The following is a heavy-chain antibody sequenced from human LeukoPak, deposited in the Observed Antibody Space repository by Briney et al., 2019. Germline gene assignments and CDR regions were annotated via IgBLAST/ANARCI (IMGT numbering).Heavy chain of an antibody. CDR1: GYTFTGYY. D-gene: IGHD2-2*01. Sequence: GASVKVSCKASGYTFTGYYMHWVRQAPGQGLEWMGWIDPNSGGTNYAQKFQGRVTMTRDTSISTAYMELSRLRSDDTAVYYCARDHGVPAAPHYYYYMDVWGKGTTVTVSS. CDR2: IDPNSGGT. CDR3: ARDHGVPAAPHYYYYMDV. J-gene: IGHJ6*03. V-gene: IGHV1-2*02.